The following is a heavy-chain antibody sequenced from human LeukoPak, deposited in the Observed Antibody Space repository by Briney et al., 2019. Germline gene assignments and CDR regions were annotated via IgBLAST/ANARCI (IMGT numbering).Heavy chain of an antibody. CDR3: AKGRYYYGSGDAFDI. V-gene: IGHV3-23*01. J-gene: IGHJ3*02. Sequence: GGSLRLSCAASGFTFSSYAMSWVRQAPGKGLEWVSAISGSGGSTYYADSVKGRFTISRDNSKNTLFLQMNSLRAEDTAVYYRAKGRYYYGSGDAFDIWGQGTMVTVSS. CDR1: GFTFSSYA. D-gene: IGHD3-22*01. CDR2: ISGSGGST.